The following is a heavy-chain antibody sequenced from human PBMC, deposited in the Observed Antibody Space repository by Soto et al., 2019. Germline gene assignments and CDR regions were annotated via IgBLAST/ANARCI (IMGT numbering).Heavy chain of an antibody. D-gene: IGHD2-2*01. CDR1: GGTFSSYA. Sequence: SVKVSCKASGGTFSSYAISWVRQAPGQGLEWMGGIIPIFATANYAQKFQGRVMITVDESTSTAYMELSSLRSEDTAVYYCARSVSFRYQLLKRGMDVWGQGTTVTVSS. V-gene: IGHV1-69*13. CDR2: IIPIFATA. J-gene: IGHJ6*02. CDR3: ARSVSFRYQLLKRGMDV.